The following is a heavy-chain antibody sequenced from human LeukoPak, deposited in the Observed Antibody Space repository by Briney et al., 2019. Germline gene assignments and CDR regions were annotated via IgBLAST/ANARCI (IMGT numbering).Heavy chain of an antibody. V-gene: IGHV3-30*18. D-gene: IGHD4-23*01. CDR3: AKDNGGNSPGMDV. J-gene: IGHJ6*02. CDR2: ISYDGSNK. Sequence: GGSLRLSCAASGFTFSSYGMHWVRQAPGKGLKWVAVISYDGSNKYYADSVKGRFTISRDNSKNTLYLQMNSLRAEDTAVYYCAKDNGGNSPGMDVWGQGTTVTVSS. CDR1: GFTFSSYG.